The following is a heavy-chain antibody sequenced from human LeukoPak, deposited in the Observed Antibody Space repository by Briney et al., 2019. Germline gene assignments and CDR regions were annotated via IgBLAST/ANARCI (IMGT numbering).Heavy chain of an antibody. J-gene: IGHJ4*02. D-gene: IGHD3-10*01. Sequence: ASVKVSCRASGGTFSSYAISWVRQAPGQGLEWMGGIIPIFGTANYAQKFQGRVTITADESTSTAYMELSRLRSDDTAVYYCARVLGSGSYYGYWGQGTLVTVSS. CDR2: IIPIFGTA. CDR3: ARVLGSGSYYGY. V-gene: IGHV1-69*01. CDR1: GGTFSSYA.